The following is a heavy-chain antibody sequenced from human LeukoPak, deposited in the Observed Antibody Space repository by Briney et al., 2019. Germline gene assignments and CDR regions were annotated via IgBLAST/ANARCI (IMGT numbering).Heavy chain of an antibody. J-gene: IGHJ5*02. CDR1: GYTFTSYA. D-gene: IGHD1-26*01. Sequence: GASVKVSCKASGYTFTSYAMHWVRQAPGQRLEWMGWINAGNGNTKYSQKFQGRVTITRDTSASTAYMELSSLRSEDTAVHYCARDVLYGQWARSGFDPWGQGTLVTVSS. CDR3: ARDVLYGQWARSGFDP. V-gene: IGHV1-3*01. CDR2: INAGNGNT.